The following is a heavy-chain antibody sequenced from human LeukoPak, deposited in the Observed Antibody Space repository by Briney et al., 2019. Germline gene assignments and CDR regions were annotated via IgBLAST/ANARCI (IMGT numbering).Heavy chain of an antibody. D-gene: IGHD3-3*01. CDR1: GFTFSSYS. Sequence: PGGSLRLSCAASGFTFSSYSMNWVRQAPGKGLEWVSSISSSSSYIYYADSVKGRFTISRDNAKNSLYLQMNSLRAEDTAVYYCARGFPTIFGVPLVAFDIWGQGTMVTVSS. V-gene: IGHV3-21*01. CDR3: ARGFPTIFGVPLVAFDI. J-gene: IGHJ3*02. CDR2: ISSSSSYI.